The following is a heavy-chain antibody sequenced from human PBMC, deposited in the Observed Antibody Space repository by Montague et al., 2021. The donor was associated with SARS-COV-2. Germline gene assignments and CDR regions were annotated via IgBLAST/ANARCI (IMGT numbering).Heavy chain of an antibody. V-gene: IGHV3-74*01. Sequence: SLRLSWAASGFTFNNYWMHWVRQVPRKGLLWVSRINRDGSSTTYADSVKGRFTISRDNAKNTLYLRVNSLRDDDTAVYYCAREAYNSGDFDFWGQGTLVTVSS. CDR2: INRDGSST. D-gene: IGHD6-19*01. CDR3: AREAYNSGDFDF. CDR1: GFTFNNYW. J-gene: IGHJ4*02.